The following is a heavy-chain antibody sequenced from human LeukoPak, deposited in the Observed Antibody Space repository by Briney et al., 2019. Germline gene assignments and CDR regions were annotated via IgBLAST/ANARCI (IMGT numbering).Heavy chain of an antibody. CDR2: IWYDGSNI. CDR3: AKEGDRGEALYYYYMDV. Sequence: GRSLRLSCAASGFMFSDYGMHWVRKAPGKGLEWLAAIWYDGSNIFYADSVKGRFTISRDNSKNALYLQMNSLRAEDTADYYCAKEGDRGEALYYYYMDVWGNGTTVTVSS. CDR1: GFMFSDYG. J-gene: IGHJ6*03. D-gene: IGHD3-10*01. V-gene: IGHV3-33*06.